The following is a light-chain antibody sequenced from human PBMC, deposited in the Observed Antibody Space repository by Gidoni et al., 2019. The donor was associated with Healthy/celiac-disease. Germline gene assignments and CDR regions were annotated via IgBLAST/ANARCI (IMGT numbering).Light chain of an antibody. CDR1: QSVSSSY. Sequence: ELVLTHSPGTLSLSPGERATLSCRASQSVSSSYLAWYQQKPGQAPRLLIYGASSRATGIPDRFSGSGFGTDFTLTISRLEPEDFAVYYCQQYGSSPYTFGQGTKLEIK. CDR3: QQYGSSPYT. J-gene: IGKJ2*01. CDR2: GAS. V-gene: IGKV3-20*01.